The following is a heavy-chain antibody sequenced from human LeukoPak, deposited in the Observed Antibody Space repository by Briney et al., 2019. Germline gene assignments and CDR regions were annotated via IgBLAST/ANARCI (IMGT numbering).Heavy chain of an antibody. CDR1: GFTVSSNY. CDR2: IYTNDRT. Sequence: GGSLRLSCAASGFTVSSNYMSWVCQAPGKGLEWVSAIYTNDRTYSADAVKGRFTISRDNSTNTLNLQMNSLKAEDTAVYYCARSLVAAARFDYWGQGTLVTVSS. J-gene: IGHJ4*02. D-gene: IGHD2-2*01. V-gene: IGHV3-53*01. CDR3: ARSLVAAARFDY.